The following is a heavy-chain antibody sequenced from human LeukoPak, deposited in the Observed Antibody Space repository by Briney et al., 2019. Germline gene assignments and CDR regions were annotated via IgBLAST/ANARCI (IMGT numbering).Heavy chain of an antibody. V-gene: IGHV4-34*01. CDR1: GGSFSGYY. D-gene: IGHD2-15*01. CDR3: ARHRLGYCSGGSCYLYYFDY. CDR2: INHSGST. J-gene: IGHJ4*02. Sequence: SETLSLTCAAYGGSFSGYYLGWIRQPPGKGLEWIGEINHSGSTNYNPSLKSRVTIAVDTSKNQFSLKLSSVTAADTAVSYCARHRLGYCSGGSCYLYYFDYWGQGALITVSS.